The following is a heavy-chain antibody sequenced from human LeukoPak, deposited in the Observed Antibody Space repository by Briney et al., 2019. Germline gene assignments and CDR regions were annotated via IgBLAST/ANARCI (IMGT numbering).Heavy chain of an antibody. V-gene: IGHV3-30*03. CDR1: GFTFSTYG. D-gene: IGHD3-3*01. CDR3: ARDFGLSSFTYYYGMDV. Sequence: GGSLRLSCAASGFTFSTYGMHWVRQAPGKGLEWVAIISYDGSNKYYADSVKGRFTISRDNSKNTLYLQMNSLRAEDTAVYYCARDFGLSSFTYYYGMDVWGQGTTVTVSS. CDR2: ISYDGSNK. J-gene: IGHJ6*02.